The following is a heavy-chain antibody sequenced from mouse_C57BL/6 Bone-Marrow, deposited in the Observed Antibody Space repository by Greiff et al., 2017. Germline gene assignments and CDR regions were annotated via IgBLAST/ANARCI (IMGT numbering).Heavy chain of an antibody. J-gene: IGHJ2*01. CDR3: AREEYYGSSYLDY. CDR2: IDPSDSYT. CDR1: GYTFTSYW. D-gene: IGHD1-1*01. V-gene: IGHV1-69*01. Sequence: QVQLQQPGAELVMPGASVKLSCKASGYTFTSYWMHWVKQRPGQGLEWIGEIDPSDSYTNYNQKFKGKSTLTVDKSSSTAYMQLSSLTSEDSAVYYSAREEYYGSSYLDYWGQGTTLTVSS.